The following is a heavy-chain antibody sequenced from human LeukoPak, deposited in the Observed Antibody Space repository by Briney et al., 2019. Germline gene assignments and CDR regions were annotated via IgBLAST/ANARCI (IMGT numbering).Heavy chain of an antibody. V-gene: IGHV3-23*01. CDR3: AKEGYSSSSGPLAY. D-gene: IGHD6-6*01. J-gene: IGHJ4*02. CDR1: GFTFSSYT. Sequence: GGSLRLSCTASGFTFSSYTMTWVRQAPGKGLKWVSTITTGDGNTYYADSVKGRFTVSRDDSKNTLYLQMNSLRAEDTAVYYCAKEGYSSSSGPLAYWGQGTLVTVSS. CDR2: ITTGDGNT.